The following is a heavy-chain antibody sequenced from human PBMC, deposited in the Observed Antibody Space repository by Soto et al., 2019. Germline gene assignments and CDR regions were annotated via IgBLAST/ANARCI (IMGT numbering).Heavy chain of an antibody. J-gene: IGHJ6*03. D-gene: IGHD2-2*01. Sequence: GASVKVSCKASGYTFTSYAMHWVRQAPGQRLEWMGWINAGNDNTKYSQKFKGRVTITRDTSASTANMELSSLRSEDTVVYFCARAPSSTSGYYYYYMDVWGKGTTVTVSS. CDR2: INAGNDNT. V-gene: IGHV1-3*01. CDR3: ARAPSSTSGYYYYYMDV. CDR1: GYTFTSYA.